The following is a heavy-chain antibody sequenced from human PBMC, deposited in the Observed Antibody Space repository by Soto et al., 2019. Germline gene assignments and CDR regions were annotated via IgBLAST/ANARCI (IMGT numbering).Heavy chain of an antibody. CDR2: IYHSGST. CDR3: ARGTYRPGIIMVRGSLNDY. D-gene: IGHD3-10*01. CDR1: GGSISSGGYS. J-gene: IGHJ4*02. Sequence: SETLSLTCAVSGGSISSGGYSWSWIRQPPGKGLEWIGYIYHSGSTYYNPSLKSRVTISVDRSKNQFSLKLSSVTAADTAVYYCARGTYRPGIIMVRGSLNDYWGQGTLVTVSS. V-gene: IGHV4-30-2*01.